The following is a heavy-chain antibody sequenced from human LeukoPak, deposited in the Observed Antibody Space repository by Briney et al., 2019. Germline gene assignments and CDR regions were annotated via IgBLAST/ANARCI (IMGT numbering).Heavy chain of an antibody. CDR2: ISAYNGNT. Sequence: ASVKVSCKASGYSFTSYDITWVRQAPGQGLEWMGWISAYNGNTNYAQNLQGRVTVTTDTSTSTAYMELRTLRSDDTAVYYCARIGGYCSGASCYSRNYYYYSYMDVWGKGTTVTVSS. CDR3: ARIGGYCSGASCYSRNYYYYSYMDV. J-gene: IGHJ6*03. V-gene: IGHV1-18*01. CDR1: GYSFTSYD. D-gene: IGHD2-15*01.